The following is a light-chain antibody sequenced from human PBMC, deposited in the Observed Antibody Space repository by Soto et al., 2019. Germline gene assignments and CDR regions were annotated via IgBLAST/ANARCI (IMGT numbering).Light chain of an antibody. CDR1: QSVSSK. J-gene: IGKJ1*01. V-gene: IGKV3-15*01. CDR3: QQYNSWLWT. Sequence: EIVMTQCPATLSVSAGAVATPSRRASQSVSSKLAWYQQKPGQAPRLLIYGASTRATGIPARFSGSGSGTEFTLIISSLQSEDSAVYYCQQYNSWLWTFGQGTKVDIK. CDR2: GAS.